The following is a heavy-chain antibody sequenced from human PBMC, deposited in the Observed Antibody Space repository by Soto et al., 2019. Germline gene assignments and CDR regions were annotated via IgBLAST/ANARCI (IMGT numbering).Heavy chain of an antibody. Sequence: GGSLRLSCAASGFTFSSYAMSWVRQAPGKGLEWVSGISGSGDSTYYADSVKGRFTISRDNSKNTLYLQMNSLIAEDTAVYYCAKGVPGIAVAGTGYFQHWGQGTLVTAPQ. CDR3: AKGVPGIAVAGTGYFQH. J-gene: IGHJ1*01. CDR1: GFTFSSYA. V-gene: IGHV3-23*01. CDR2: ISGSGDST. D-gene: IGHD6-19*01.